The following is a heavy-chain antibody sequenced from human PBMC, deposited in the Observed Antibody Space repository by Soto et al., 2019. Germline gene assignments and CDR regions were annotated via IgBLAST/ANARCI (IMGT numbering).Heavy chain of an antibody. CDR1: GGSISRSRYY. J-gene: IGHJ6*02. CDR2: IYHSGRT. D-gene: IGHD1-26*01. V-gene: IGHV4-39*01. Sequence: SEALCLSSTVSGGSISRSRYYGCWIRQPQKTGPECIGSIYHSGRTYYNPSLKSRVTISVDTSKNQFSLKLSSVTAADTAVYYCARHVVVGATETLNYGMDVWGQGTTVTVS. CDR3: ARHVVVGATETLNYGMDV.